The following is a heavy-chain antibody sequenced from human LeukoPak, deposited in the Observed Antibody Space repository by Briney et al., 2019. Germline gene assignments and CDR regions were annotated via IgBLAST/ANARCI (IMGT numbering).Heavy chain of an antibody. CDR1: GYTLTELS. Sequence: ASVKVSCKVSGYTLTELSMHWVRQAPGKGLEWMGGFDPEDGETIYAQKFQGRVTMTEDTSTDTAYMELSSLRSEDTAVYYCAKALGGSTVVTRTNWFDPWGQGTLVTVSS. CDR2: FDPEDGET. J-gene: IGHJ5*02. V-gene: IGHV1-24*01. CDR3: AKALGGSTVVTRTNWFDP. D-gene: IGHD4-23*01.